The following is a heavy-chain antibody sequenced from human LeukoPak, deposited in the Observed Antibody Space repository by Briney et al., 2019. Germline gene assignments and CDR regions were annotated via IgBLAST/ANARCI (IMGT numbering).Heavy chain of an antibody. J-gene: IGHJ4*02. V-gene: IGHV4-38-2*02. CDR3: ARIGYCTNGVCYGLDY. CDR2: IHHTGST. CDR1: GYSISSGYY. Sequence: SETLSLTCSVSGYSISSGYYWGWIRQPPGKGLEWIGNIHHTGSTYYNPSLKSRVTISLDTSKNQFSLNLSSVTAADTAVYYCARIGYCTNGVCYGLDYWGQGTLVTVSS. D-gene: IGHD2-8*01.